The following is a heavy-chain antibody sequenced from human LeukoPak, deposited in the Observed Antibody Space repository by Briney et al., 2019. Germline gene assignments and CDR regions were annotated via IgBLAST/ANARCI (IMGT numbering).Heavy chain of an antibody. D-gene: IGHD5-18*01. CDR3: ARDFPIYSYGPNFDY. CDR1: GFTFSRYS. J-gene: IGHJ4*02. CDR2: ISRSSSYI. V-gene: IGHV3-21*01. Sequence: KPGGSLRLSCAASGFTFSRYSIHWVRQAPGKGLEWVSSISRSSSYIYYADSVKGRFTISRDNAKNSLYLQMNSLRAEDTAVYYCARDFPIYSYGPNFDYWGQGTLVTVSS.